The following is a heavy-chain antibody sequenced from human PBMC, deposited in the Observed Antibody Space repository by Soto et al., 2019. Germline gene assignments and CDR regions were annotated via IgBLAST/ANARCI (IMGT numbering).Heavy chain of an antibody. V-gene: IGHV1-2*06. CDR3: ARDQWRGGYCSSISRLKGFDV. CDR1: GYAFSDFF. J-gene: IGHJ3*01. Sequence: QVQLVQSGAEVKKPGASVKVSCKTSGYAFSDFFLHWVRQAPGQGLEWMGRINPNSGATEYAQKFQGGVTMTRDTSISTAYMELSRLRPDDTAMYYCARDQWRGGYCSSISRLKGFDVWGRGTMVTVSS. CDR2: INPNSGAT. D-gene: IGHD2-2*01.